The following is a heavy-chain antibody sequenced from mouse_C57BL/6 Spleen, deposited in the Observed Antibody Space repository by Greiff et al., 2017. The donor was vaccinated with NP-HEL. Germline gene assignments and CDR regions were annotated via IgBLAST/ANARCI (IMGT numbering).Heavy chain of an antibody. CDR1: GYTFTEYT. J-gene: IGHJ1*03. Sequence: QVQLKESGAELVKPGASVKLSCKASGYTFTEYTIHWVKQRSGQGLEWIGWFYPGSGSIKYNEKFKDKATLTADKSSSTVYMELSRLTSEDSAVYVCARHEGGYDYDGYFDVWGTGTTVTVSS. D-gene: IGHD2-4*01. V-gene: IGHV1-62-2*01. CDR3: ARHEGGYDYDGYFDV. CDR2: FYPGSGSI.